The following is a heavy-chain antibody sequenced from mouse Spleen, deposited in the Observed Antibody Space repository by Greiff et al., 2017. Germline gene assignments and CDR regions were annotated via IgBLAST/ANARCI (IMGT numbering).Heavy chain of an antibody. V-gene: IGHV14-4*01. Sequence: VQLQQSGAELVRPGASVKLSCTASGFNIKDDYMHWVKQRPEQGLEWIGWIDPENGDTEYASKFQGKATITADTSSNTAYLQLSSLTSEDTAVYYCTTDGNYVGAMDYWGQGTSVTVSS. CDR2: IDPENGDT. D-gene: IGHD2-1*01. J-gene: IGHJ4*01. CDR3: TTDGNYVGAMDY. CDR1: GFNIKDDY.